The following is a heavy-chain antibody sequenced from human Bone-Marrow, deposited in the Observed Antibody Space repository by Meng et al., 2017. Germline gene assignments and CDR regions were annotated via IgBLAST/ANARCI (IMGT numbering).Heavy chain of an antibody. D-gene: IGHD3-9*01. J-gene: IGHJ5*02. V-gene: IGHV4-39*07. CDR1: GGSISSSSYY. Sequence: SETLSLTCTVSGGSISSSSYYWGWIRQPPGKGLEWIGSIYYSGSTYYNPSLKSRVTISVDTSKNQFSLKLSSVTAADTAVYYCARDRQSLVRYYDILTGNNWFDPWGQGTLVTVSS. CDR2: IYYSGST. CDR3: ARDRQSLVRYYDILTGNNWFDP.